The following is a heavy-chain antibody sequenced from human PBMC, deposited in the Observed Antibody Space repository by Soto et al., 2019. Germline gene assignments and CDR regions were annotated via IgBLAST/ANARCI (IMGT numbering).Heavy chain of an antibody. Sequence: PSETLSLTCSVSGGSINNYYWSWIRQPPGKGLEFIGYIYYSGSTNYNPSLKSRVTISVDTSKNQFSLKLSSVTAADTAVYYCARIAGSSSWPPPVYYFDYWGQGTLVTVSS. CDR1: GGSINNYY. D-gene: IGHD6-13*01. V-gene: IGHV4-59*08. J-gene: IGHJ4*02. CDR3: ARIAGSSSWPPPVYYFDY. CDR2: IYYSGST.